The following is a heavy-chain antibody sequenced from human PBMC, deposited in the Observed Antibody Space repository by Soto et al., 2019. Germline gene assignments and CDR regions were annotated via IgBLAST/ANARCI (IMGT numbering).Heavy chain of an antibody. J-gene: IGHJ6*02. V-gene: IGHV4-34*01. Sequence: SVTLSLTCAVYGGSFSGYYWIWIRQPPGKGLEWIGEINHSGSTNYNPSLKSRVTISVDTSKNQFSLKLSSVTAADTAVYYCARAATEYYYYGMDVWGQGTTVTVSS. D-gene: IGHD2-15*01. CDR3: ARAATEYYYYGMDV. CDR1: GGSFSGYY. CDR2: INHSGST.